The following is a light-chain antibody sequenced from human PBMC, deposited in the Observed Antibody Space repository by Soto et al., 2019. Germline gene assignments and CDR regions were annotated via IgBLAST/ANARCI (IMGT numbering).Light chain of an antibody. J-gene: IGLJ1*01. Sequence: QSALTQPPSVSGSPGQSVTISCTGTSTDVGSYNRVSWYQQPPGTAPKLMIYDVSNRPSGVPDRFSGSKSGNTASLTISGLQAEDEADYYCSSYTTNTTDVFGTGTKLTVL. CDR2: DVS. CDR3: SSYTTNTTDV. CDR1: STDVGSYNR. V-gene: IGLV2-18*02.